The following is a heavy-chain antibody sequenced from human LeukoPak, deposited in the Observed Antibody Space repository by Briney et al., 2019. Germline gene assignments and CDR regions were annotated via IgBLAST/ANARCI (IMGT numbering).Heavy chain of an antibody. CDR3: ARSGYYDSSGYYSTPIHFDY. J-gene: IGHJ4*02. CDR2: ISAYNGNT. V-gene: IGHV1-18*01. CDR1: GYTFTSYG. Sequence: GASVTVSCTASGYTFTSYGISWVRQAPGQGLEWMGWISAYNGNTNYAQKLQGRVTMTTDTSTSTAYMELRSLRSDDTAVYYCARSGYYDSSGYYSTPIHFDYWGQGTLVTVSS. D-gene: IGHD3-22*01.